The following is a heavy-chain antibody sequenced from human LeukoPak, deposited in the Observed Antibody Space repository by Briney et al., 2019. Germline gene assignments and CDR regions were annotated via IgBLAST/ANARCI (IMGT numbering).Heavy chain of an antibody. Sequence: SETLSLTCTVSGDSISGYYWSWIRQPPGKRLEWIGYIYYSGHTNCNPSLRSRVTISLATSNNQFSLKVNSVTAADTAVYFCARSAYFYESSAYSVTIDFWGRGTLVSVSS. J-gene: IGHJ4*02. CDR1: GDSISGYY. D-gene: IGHD3-22*01. V-gene: IGHV4-59*01. CDR3: ARSAYFYESSAYSVTIDF. CDR2: IYYSGHT.